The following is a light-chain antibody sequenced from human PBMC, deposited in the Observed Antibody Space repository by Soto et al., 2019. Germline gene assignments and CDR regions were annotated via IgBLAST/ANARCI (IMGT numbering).Light chain of an antibody. CDR3: QQYGSSPYT. CDR2: GAS. CDR1: QSVSSGF. V-gene: IGKV3-20*01. Sequence: DIVLTQSPVTLSLSPGERATLSCRASQSVSSGFLAWYQQKPGQAPRLLIYGASSRATGIPDRFSGSGSGTDFTLTISRLEPEDFAVYYCQQYGSSPYTFGQGTKVDIK. J-gene: IGKJ2*01.